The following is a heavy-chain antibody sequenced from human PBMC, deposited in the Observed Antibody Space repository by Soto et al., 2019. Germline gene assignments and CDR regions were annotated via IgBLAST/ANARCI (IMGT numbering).Heavy chain of an antibody. CDR1: GFTFSSYA. J-gene: IGHJ3*02. Sequence: GGSLRLSCAASGFTFSSYAMHWVRQAPGKGLEWVAVISYDGSNKYYADSVKGRFTISRDNSKNTLYLQMNSLRAEDTAVYYCARAGYCTNGVCYTGYAFDIWGQGTMGTVSS. CDR3: ARAGYCTNGVCYTGYAFDI. CDR2: ISYDGSNK. D-gene: IGHD2-8*01. V-gene: IGHV3-30*04.